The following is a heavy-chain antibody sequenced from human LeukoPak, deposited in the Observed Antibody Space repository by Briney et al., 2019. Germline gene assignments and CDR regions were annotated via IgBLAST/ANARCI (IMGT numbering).Heavy chain of an antibody. Sequence: EASVKVSCTASGGTFSSYAISWVRQAPGQGLEWMGGIIPIFGTANYAQKFQGRVTITADKSTSTAYMELSSLRSEDTAVYYCASGYCSGGSCSYYYYYGMDVWGKGTTVTVSS. CDR1: GGTFSSYA. CDR2: IIPIFGTA. V-gene: IGHV1-69*06. CDR3: ASGYCSGGSCSYYYYYGMDV. J-gene: IGHJ6*04. D-gene: IGHD2-15*01.